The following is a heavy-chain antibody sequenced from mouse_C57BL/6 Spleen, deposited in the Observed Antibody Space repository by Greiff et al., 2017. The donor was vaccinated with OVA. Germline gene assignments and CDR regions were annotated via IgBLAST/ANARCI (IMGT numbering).Heavy chain of an antibody. Sequence: EVQLVESEGGLVQPGSSMKLSCTASGFTFSDYYMAWVRQVPEKGLEWVANINYDGSSTYYLDSLKSRFIISRDNAKNILDLQMSSLKSEDTATYYCARAWLLDYDAMDYWGQGTSVTVSS. CDR1: GFTFSDYY. D-gene: IGHD2-3*01. J-gene: IGHJ4*01. CDR3: ARAWLLDYDAMDY. V-gene: IGHV5-16*01. CDR2: INYDGSST.